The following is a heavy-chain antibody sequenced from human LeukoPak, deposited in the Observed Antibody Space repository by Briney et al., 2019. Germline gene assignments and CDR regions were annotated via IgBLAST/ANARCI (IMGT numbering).Heavy chain of an antibody. CDR1: GGSISSHY. J-gene: IGHJ4*02. V-gene: IGHV4-59*11. CDR3: ARKASSGHVDY. D-gene: IGHD6-19*01. Sequence: SETLSLTCTVPGGSISSHYWSWIRQPPGKGLEWIGYIYYSGSTNYNPSLKSRVTISVDTSKNQFSLKLSSVTAADTALYYCARKASSGHVDYWGQGTLVTVSS. CDR2: IYYSGST.